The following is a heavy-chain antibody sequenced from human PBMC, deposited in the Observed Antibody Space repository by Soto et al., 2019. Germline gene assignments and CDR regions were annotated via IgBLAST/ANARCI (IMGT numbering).Heavy chain of an antibody. D-gene: IGHD6-6*01. V-gene: IGHV2-5*01. J-gene: IGHJ3*02. CDR2: IYWSGDE. CDR1: GFSLSTSGVG. CDR3: ARGLATLPVFAFDI. Sequence: QGTLKESGPTLVKPTQTLTLTCSFSGFSLSTSGVGVGWIRQYPGKALEWLALIYWSGDEHYRPSLKSRLSIIKDTSKNHVALIMTDMDPVDTATYYCARGLATLPVFAFDIWGQGTMVTVSS.